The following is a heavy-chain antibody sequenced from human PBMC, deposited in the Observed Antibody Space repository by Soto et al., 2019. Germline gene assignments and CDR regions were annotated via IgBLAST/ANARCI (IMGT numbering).Heavy chain of an antibody. CDR3: TRDLNHDSGP. Sequence: EVHLVESGGGLVQPGGSLRRSCAASGFTFTDYWMTWVRQAPGKGLEGVANMNPDGSEQYYLDSVKGRFTISRDNAKNSLYLQMNSLRGEDTAVYYCTRDLNHDSGPWGQGTQVIVSS. CDR2: MNPDGSEQ. V-gene: IGHV3-7*04. D-gene: IGHD1-26*01. J-gene: IGHJ5*02. CDR1: GFTFTDYW.